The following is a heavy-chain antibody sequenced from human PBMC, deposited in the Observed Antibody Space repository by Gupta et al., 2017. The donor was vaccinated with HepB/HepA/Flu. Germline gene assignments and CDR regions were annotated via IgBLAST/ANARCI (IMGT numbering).Heavy chain of an antibody. CDR2: IYWDDDK. Sequence: QITLKESGPTLVKPTQTLTLTCPFSGFSLSTSGVGVGWIRQPPGKVLEWLALIYWDDDKRYSPSLKSRLTITKDTSKNQVVLTMTNMDPVDTATYYCAHRNVDTGLFDYWGQGTLVTVSS. CDR1: GFSLSTSGVG. J-gene: IGHJ4*02. CDR3: AHRNVDTGLFDY. D-gene: IGHD5-18*01. V-gene: IGHV2-5*02.